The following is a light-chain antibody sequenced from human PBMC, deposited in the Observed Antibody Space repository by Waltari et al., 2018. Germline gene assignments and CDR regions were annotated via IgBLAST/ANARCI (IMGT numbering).Light chain of an antibody. CDR1: SSNIGSNY. CDR3: VTWDNSLSSAL. J-gene: IGLJ2*01. CDR2: YSN. V-gene: IGLV1-47*02. Sequence: QSVLTQPPSASGAPGQSVTISCSGSSSNIGSNYVYWYQQLPGTAPKLLIYYSNQPPSGVPDRFPGSKSCTSASLAITGLRSEDEADYYCVTWDNSLSSALFGGGTRLTVL.